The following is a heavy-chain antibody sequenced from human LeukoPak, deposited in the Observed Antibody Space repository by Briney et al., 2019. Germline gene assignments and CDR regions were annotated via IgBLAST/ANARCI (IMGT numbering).Heavy chain of an antibody. CDR3: ARAAKWEFYHYYMDV. D-gene: IGHD1-26*01. V-gene: IGHV3-48*01. CDR2: ISNGSGNR. CDR1: EFTFSSYS. Sequence: GGSLRLSCVASEFTFSSYSMIWVRQAPGKGLEWISYISNGSGNRYYADSVKGRFTISRDDAKNLLYLQMNNLRADDTAVYYCARAAKWEFYHYYMDVWGKGTTVAVSS. J-gene: IGHJ6*03.